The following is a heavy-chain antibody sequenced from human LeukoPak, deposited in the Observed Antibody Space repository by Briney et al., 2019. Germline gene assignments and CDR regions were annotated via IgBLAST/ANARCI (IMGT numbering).Heavy chain of an antibody. CDR3: ARHWGGDY. D-gene: IGHD3-16*01. CDR2: ISYDGSNE. Sequence: SGGSLRLSCAASGFTFSSYSMHWVRQAPGKGLEWVAFISYDGSNEYYADSVKARFTISRDNSKNTLYLQMNSLRAEDTAVYYCARHWGGDYWGQGTLVTVSS. J-gene: IGHJ4*02. CDR1: GFTFSSYS. V-gene: IGHV3-30-3*01.